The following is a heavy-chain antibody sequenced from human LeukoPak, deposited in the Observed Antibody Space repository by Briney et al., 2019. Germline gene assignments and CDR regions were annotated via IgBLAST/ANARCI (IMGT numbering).Heavy chain of an antibody. CDR1: GGSFSGYY. CDR2: INHSGST. D-gene: IGHD3-22*01. J-gene: IGHJ4*02. V-gene: IGHV4-34*01. Sequence: PSGTLSLTCAVYGGSFSGYYWSWIRQPPGKGLEWIGEINHSGSTNYNPSLKSRVTISVDTSKNQFSLKLSSVTAADTAVYYCARGPVGYYDSSGYYNDYWGQGTLVTVSS. CDR3: ARGPVGYYDSSGYYNDY.